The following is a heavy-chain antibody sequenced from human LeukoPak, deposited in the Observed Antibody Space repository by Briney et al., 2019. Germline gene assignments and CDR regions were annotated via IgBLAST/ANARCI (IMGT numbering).Heavy chain of an antibody. Sequence: GASVKDPCKASGGTFSSYAISWVRQAPGQGLEWMGGIIPIFGTANYAQKFQGRVTITAGKSTSTAYMELSSLRSQDTAVYYCARDEGAKIAFAIWGQGTMVTVSS. CDR1: GGTFSSYA. CDR2: IIPIFGTA. D-gene: IGHD1-26*01. J-gene: IGHJ3*02. CDR3: ARDEGAKIAFAI. V-gene: IGHV1-69*06.